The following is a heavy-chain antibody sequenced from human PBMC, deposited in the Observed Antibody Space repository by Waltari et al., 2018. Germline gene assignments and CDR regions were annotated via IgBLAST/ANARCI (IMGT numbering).Heavy chain of an antibody. J-gene: IGHJ4*02. CDR3: ARDQYCTGGVCYTRGLDY. V-gene: IGHV1-18*01. Sequence: QVQLVQSGAEVKKPGASVKVSCKASGYTFTSYGISWVRQAPGQGLEWMGWASAYNCNTNYAQKLQGRVTMTTDTSTSTDYMELRSLRSDDTAVYYCARDQYCTGGVCYTRGLDYWGQGTLVTVSS. D-gene: IGHD2-8*02. CDR2: ASAYNCNT. CDR1: GYTFTSYG.